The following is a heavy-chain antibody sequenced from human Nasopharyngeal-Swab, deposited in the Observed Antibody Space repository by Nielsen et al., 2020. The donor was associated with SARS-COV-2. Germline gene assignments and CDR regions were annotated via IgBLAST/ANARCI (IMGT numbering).Heavy chain of an antibody. V-gene: IGHV3-53*01. CDR2: IYSRGET. D-gene: IGHD6-13*01. Sequence: VRQAPGKGLEWVAVIYSRGETHYTDSVRGRFTISRDNSKSMVNLQLNSLRAEDTAVYYCARMDFIASRDYWGQGTLVTVSS. CDR3: ARMDFIASRDY. J-gene: IGHJ4*02.